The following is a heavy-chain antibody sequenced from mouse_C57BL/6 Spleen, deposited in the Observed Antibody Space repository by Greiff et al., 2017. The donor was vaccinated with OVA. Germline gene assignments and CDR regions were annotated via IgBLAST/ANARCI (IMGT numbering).Heavy chain of an antibody. Sequence: EVKLVESGGDLVKPGGSLKLSCAASGFTFSSYGMSWVRQTPDKRLEWVATISSGGSYTYYPDSVKGRFTISRDNAKNTLYLQMSSLKSEDTAMYYCARLDYYGSSEYVDYWGQGTTLTVSS. CDR1: GFTFSSYG. J-gene: IGHJ2*01. D-gene: IGHD1-1*01. V-gene: IGHV5-6*01. CDR2: ISSGGSYT. CDR3: ARLDYYGSSEYVDY.